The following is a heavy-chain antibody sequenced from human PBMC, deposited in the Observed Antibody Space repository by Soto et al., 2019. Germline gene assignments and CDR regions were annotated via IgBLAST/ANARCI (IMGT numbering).Heavy chain of an antibody. J-gene: IGHJ4*02. CDR2: IIPIFGTA. V-gene: IGHV1-69*13. CDR1: GGTFSSYA. CDR3: AREVTYYDSSGYYYLFFDY. D-gene: IGHD3-22*01. Sequence: SVKVSCKASGGTFSSYAISWVRQAPGQGLEWMGGIIPIFGTANYAQKFQGRVTITADESTSTAYMELSSLRSEDTAVYYCAREVTYYDSSGYYYLFFDYWGQGTLVTVSS.